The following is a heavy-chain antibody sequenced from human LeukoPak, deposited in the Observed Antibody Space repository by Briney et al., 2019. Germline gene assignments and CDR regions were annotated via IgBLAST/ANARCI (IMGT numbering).Heavy chain of an antibody. D-gene: IGHD5-12*01. CDR3: AKGGGYEAQYYYYYLDV. Sequence: PGGSLRFSCAASGFTFSSFGMHWVRQAQGNGLEGVAFIRNDGSNKYYADSVKGRFTVSRDNSKNTLYLQMKSLRAEDTAVYYCAKGGGYEAQYYYYYLDVWGKGTTVTISS. CDR2: IRNDGSNK. J-gene: IGHJ6*03. CDR1: GFTFSSFG. V-gene: IGHV3-30*02.